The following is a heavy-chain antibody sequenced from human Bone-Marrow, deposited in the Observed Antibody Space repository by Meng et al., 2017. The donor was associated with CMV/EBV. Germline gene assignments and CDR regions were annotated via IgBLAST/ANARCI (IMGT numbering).Heavy chain of an antibody. J-gene: IGHJ6*01. CDR2: IKQDGCEK. D-gene: IGHD6-6*01. V-gene: IGHV3-7*01. CDR1: GFTFDDNG. Sequence: GESLKISCAASGFTFDDNGMSWVRQAPGKGLEWVANIKQDGCEKYYVDSVKGRFTISRDNAKNSLYLQMNSLRAEDTAVYYCARGGERSSYHYYYYGMDVWGQGTTVTGYS. CDR3: ARGGERSSYHYYYYGMDV.